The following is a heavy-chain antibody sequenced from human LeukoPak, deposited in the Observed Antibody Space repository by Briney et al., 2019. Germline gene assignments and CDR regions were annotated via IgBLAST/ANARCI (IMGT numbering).Heavy chain of an antibody. D-gene: IGHD5/OR15-5a*01. Sequence: GASVKVSCKSSGHTFSAYYMHWVRQAPGQGLEWMGWINPHSGATHSAQKFQGRVTMTRDTSISTDYMELSSLTSDDTAVYYCARKKVDVVSTYGYWGQGTLVTVSS. CDR3: ARKKVDVVSTYGY. CDR1: GHTFSAYY. V-gene: IGHV1-2*02. J-gene: IGHJ4*02. CDR2: INPHSGAT.